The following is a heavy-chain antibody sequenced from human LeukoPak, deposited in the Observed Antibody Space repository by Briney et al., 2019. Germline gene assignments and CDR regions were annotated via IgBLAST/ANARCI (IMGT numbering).Heavy chain of an antibody. V-gene: IGHV3-7*01. Sequence: GGSLRLSCAPSGFTFSIYWMSWVRQAPGKGLEWVANINQDGSQTYYVDSVKGRFSISRDNSKNSLFLQMDSVRAEDTAIYYCARAASTGTVDYWGQGTLVTVSS. CDR2: INQDGSQT. CDR3: ARAASTGTVDY. CDR1: GFTFSIYW. D-gene: IGHD4-17*01. J-gene: IGHJ4*02.